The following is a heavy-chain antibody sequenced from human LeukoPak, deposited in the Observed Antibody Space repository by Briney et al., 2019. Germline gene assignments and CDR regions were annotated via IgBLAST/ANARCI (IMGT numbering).Heavy chain of an antibody. CDR3: ARLGSYFDY. Sequence: SETLSLTCTVSGGPLTSYYWSWIRQPPGKGLQWIGYIYYSGSVNYNPSLKSRVTISVDTSKNQFSLNLSSVTAADTAVYYCARLGSYFDYWGQGTQVTVSS. CDR2: IYYSGSV. J-gene: IGHJ4*02. V-gene: IGHV4-59*08. CDR1: GGPLTSYY.